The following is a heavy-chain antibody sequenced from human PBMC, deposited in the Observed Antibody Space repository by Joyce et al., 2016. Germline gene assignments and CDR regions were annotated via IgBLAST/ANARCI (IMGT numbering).Heavy chain of an antibody. CDR3: AKETAGYCSGGNCYRLEY. CDR2: IIPMFGTA. J-gene: IGHJ4*02. Sequence: QVQLVQSGAEVKKPGSSVKVSCKASGGIFRSYAISWLRQARGQGLECMVGIIPMFGTANYAQKFQGRVTITADESTNTAYMELSSVRSEDTATYYCAKETAGYCSGGNCYRLEYWGQGTLVTVSS. V-gene: IGHV1-69*01. CDR1: GGIFRSYA. D-gene: IGHD2-15*01.